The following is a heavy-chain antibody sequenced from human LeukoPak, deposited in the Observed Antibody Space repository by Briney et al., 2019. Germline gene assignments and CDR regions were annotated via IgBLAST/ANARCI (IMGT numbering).Heavy chain of an antibody. CDR1: GYTFTGYY. V-gene: IGHV1-2*02. CDR3: ARGVARRSYYYYYGMDV. Sequence: ASVKVSCKASGYTFTGYYMHWVRQAPGQGLEWMGWINPNSGGTNYAQKFQGRVTMTRDTSISTAYMELSRLRSDDTAVYYCARGVARRSYYYYYGMDVWGQGITVTVSS. D-gene: IGHD6-6*01. J-gene: IGHJ6*02. CDR2: INPNSGGT.